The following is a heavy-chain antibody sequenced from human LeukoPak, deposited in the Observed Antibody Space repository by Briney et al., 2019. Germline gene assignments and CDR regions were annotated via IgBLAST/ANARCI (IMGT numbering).Heavy chain of an antibody. V-gene: IGHV1-69*13. J-gene: IGHJ4*02. CDR2: IIPIFGTA. CDR1: GGTFSSYA. D-gene: IGHD4-17*01. CDR3: AVPTPYYGDQGVY. Sequence: SVRVSCKASGGTFSSYAISWVRQAPGQGLEWMGGIIPIFGTANYAQKFQGRVTITADESTSTAYMELSSLRSEDTAVYYCAVPTPYYGDQGVYWGQGTLVTVSS.